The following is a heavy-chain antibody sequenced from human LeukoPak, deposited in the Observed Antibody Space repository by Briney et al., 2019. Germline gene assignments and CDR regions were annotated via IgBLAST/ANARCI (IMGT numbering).Heavy chain of an antibody. CDR2: IDYSGST. CDR3: ARHSVHIAAAGTDWFDP. J-gene: IGHJ5*02. CDR1: GGSISSSSYY. Sequence: SETLSLTCTVSGGSISSSSYYWGWIRQPPGKGLQWIGSIDYSGSTYYNPSLKSRVTISVDTSKNQFSLKLSSVTAADTAVYYCARHSVHIAAAGTDWFDPWGQGTLVTVSS. D-gene: IGHD6-13*01. V-gene: IGHV4-39*01.